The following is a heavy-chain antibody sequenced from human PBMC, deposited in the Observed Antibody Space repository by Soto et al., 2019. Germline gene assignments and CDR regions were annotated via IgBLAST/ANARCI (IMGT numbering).Heavy chain of an antibody. Sequence: QVHLVQSWAELKAPGASVRISCAASGYSFTRYAIHWLRQAPGQRLEWMGWINGGDGITDSPQKFQSRVTITRDTSARTASVELRSLSPEDTAVYYRATAISATTFDHWGQGTLVTVSS. CDR3: ATAISATTFDH. J-gene: IGHJ4*02. V-gene: IGHV1-3*01. CDR1: GYSFTRYA. CDR2: INGGDGIT.